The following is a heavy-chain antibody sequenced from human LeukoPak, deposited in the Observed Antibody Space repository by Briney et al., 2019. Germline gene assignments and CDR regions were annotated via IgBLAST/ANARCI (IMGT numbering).Heavy chain of an antibody. CDR2: ISSSSSYI. CDR1: GFTFSSYS. CDR3: ARGSGYCSGRNLDY. D-gene: IGHD3-10*01. Sequence: GGSLRLSCAASGFTFSSYSMNWVRQVPGKGLEWVSSISSSSSYIYYADSVKGRFTISRDNAKNSLYLQMNSLRAEETAVYYWARGSGYCSGRNLDYWGQGTLVTVSS. V-gene: IGHV3-21*01. J-gene: IGHJ4*02.